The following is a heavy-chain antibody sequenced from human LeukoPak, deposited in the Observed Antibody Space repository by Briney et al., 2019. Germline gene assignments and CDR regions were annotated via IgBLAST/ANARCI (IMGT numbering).Heavy chain of an antibody. CDR2: IYYSGST. CDR1: GGSISSSSYY. Sequence: SETLSLTCTVSGGSISSSSYYWGWIRQPPGKGLEWIGSIYYSGSTYYNPSLKSRVTISVDTSKNQFSLKLSSVTAADTAVYYCARPSSSSFRHYFDYWGQGTLVTVSS. CDR3: ARPSSSSFRHYFDY. V-gene: IGHV4-39*01. J-gene: IGHJ4*02. D-gene: IGHD6-6*01.